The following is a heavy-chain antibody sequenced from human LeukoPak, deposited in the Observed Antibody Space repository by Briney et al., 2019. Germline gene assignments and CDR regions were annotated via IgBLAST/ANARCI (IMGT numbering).Heavy chain of an antibody. J-gene: IGHJ5*02. CDR3: ARRIIPNLFSYDNWFDP. V-gene: IGHV4-39*01. D-gene: IGHD1-14*01. Sequence: SETLSPTCTVSGGSISSSSYCWGWIRQPPGKGLEWIGSIYYSGSTYYNPSLKSRVTISVDTSKNQFSLKLSSVTAADTAVYYCARRIIPNLFSYDNWFDPWGQGTLVTVSS. CDR2: IYYSGST. CDR1: GGSISSSSYC.